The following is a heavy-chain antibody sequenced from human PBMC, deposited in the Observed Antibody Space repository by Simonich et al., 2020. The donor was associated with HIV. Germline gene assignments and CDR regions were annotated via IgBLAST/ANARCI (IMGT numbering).Heavy chain of an antibody. CDR2: INHSGRT. CDR3: ARRHPTTVTTPYFDY. Sequence: QVQLQQWGAGLLKPSETLSLTCAVYGGSVSGYYWRWNRQHPGKGQGGIGEINHSGRTNYNPSLKSRVTISVDTSKNQFSLKLSSVTAADTAVYYCARRHPTTVTTPYFDYWGQGTLVTVSS. V-gene: IGHV4-34*01. D-gene: IGHD4-17*01. J-gene: IGHJ4*02. CDR1: GGSVSGYY.